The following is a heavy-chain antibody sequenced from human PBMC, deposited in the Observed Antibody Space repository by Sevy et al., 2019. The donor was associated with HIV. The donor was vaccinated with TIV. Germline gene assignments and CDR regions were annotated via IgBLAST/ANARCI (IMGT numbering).Heavy chain of an antibody. CDR2: IYDSASA. J-gene: IGHJ4*02. CDR3: ARDRVTIFLVSIDYYFVY. CDR1: GDSISSYY. V-gene: IGHV4-4*07. D-gene: IGHD3-3*01. Sequence: SETLSLTCSVSGDSISSYYWSWIRQPAGKGLEWIGRIYDSASATYEPSLKSRVTMSLDTSKNQFSLKLNSVTAADTAVYYCARDRVTIFLVSIDYYFVYWGQGTLVTGSS.